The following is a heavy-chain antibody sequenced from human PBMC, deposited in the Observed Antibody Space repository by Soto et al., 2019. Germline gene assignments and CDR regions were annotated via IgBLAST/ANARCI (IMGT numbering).Heavy chain of an antibody. CDR1: GFTFDDYA. J-gene: IGHJ6*03. Sequence: GGSLRLSCAASGFTFDDYAMHWVRQAPGKGLEWVSGISWNSGSLAYADSVKGRFTISRDNARNSLYLQMNSLRAEDTALYYCAKGNRAYYYGSGTKSDYYYMDVWGKGTTVTVSS. V-gene: IGHV3-9*01. D-gene: IGHD3-10*01. CDR3: AKGNRAYYYGSGTKSDYYYMDV. CDR2: ISWNSGSL.